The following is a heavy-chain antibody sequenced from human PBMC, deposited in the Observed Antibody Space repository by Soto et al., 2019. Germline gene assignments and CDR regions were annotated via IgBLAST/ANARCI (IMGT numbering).Heavy chain of an antibody. Sequence: GGSLRLSCAASGFTFSSYDMHWVRQATGKGLEWVSAIGTAGDTYYPGSVKGRFTISRENAKNSLYLQMNSLRAGDTAVYYCAKDTGYYYDSSGSSYDPWGQGTLVTVSS. CDR3: AKDTGYYYDSSGSSYDP. V-gene: IGHV3-13*01. CDR1: GFTFSSYD. CDR2: IGTAGDT. J-gene: IGHJ5*02. D-gene: IGHD3-22*01.